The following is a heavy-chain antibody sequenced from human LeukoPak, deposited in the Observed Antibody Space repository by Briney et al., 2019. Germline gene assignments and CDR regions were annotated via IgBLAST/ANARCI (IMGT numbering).Heavy chain of an antibody. CDR1: GGSISRYY. J-gene: IGHJ4*02. D-gene: IGHD6-13*01. Sequence: PSETLSLTCTVSGGSISRYYWSWIRQSPRKGLEWIGYIYYSGSTNYNPSLKSRVTISLDTSKTQFSLKMSSVTAADTAVYYCARGYGYTVNFDYWGQGTLVTVSS. CDR2: IYYSGST. CDR3: ARGYGYTVNFDY. V-gene: IGHV4-59*08.